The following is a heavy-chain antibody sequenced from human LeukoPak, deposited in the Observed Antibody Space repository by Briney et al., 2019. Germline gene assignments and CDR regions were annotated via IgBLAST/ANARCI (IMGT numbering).Heavy chain of an antibody. CDR1: GFTFSSYA. CDR3: AKDWWDE. D-gene: IGHD1-26*01. J-gene: IGHJ4*02. Sequence: GGSLRLSCAASGFTFSSYAMSWVRQAPGKGLERVSTISGSGTSTYYADSVKGRFTISRDISKSTLYLQMDSLRADDTAVYYCAKDWWDEWGQGTLVTVSS. V-gene: IGHV3-23*01. CDR2: ISGSGTST.